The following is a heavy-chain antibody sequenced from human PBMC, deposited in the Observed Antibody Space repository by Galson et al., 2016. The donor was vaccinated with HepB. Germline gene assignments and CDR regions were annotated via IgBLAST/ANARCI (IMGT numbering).Heavy chain of an antibody. CDR3: AIYRVGVGSLEN. V-gene: IGHV1-24*01. CDR1: GYTLTDLS. J-gene: IGHJ4*02. D-gene: IGHD1-26*01. Sequence: SVKVSCKVSGYTLTDLSMHWVRQTPRKGLEWMGGFDPEEAETIYAQKFQGRVSMTEDTSTDTAYMELSGLRSEDTAVYYCAIYRVGVGSLENWGQGTLVTVSS. CDR2: FDPEEAET.